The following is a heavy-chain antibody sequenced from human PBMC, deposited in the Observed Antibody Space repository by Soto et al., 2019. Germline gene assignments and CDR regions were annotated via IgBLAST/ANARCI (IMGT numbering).Heavy chain of an antibody. CDR2: IKSKTDGGTT. CDR1: GFTFSNAW. Sequence: GGSLRLSCAASGFTFSNAWMNWVRQAPGKGLEWVGRIKSKTDGGTTDYAAPVKGRFTISRDDSKNTLYLQMNSLKTEDTAVKYCTLSGYDSEYYYGMDVGGQGTTVTVS. D-gene: IGHD5-12*01. V-gene: IGHV3-15*07. CDR3: TLSGYDSEYYYGMDV. J-gene: IGHJ6*02.